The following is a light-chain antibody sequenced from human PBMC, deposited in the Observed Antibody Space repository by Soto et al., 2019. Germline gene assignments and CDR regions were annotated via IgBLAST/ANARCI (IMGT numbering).Light chain of an antibody. CDR2: LEGSGSY. V-gene: IGLV4-60*03. Sequence: QSVLTQSSSASASLGSSVKLTCTMSSGHSSYIIAWHQQQPGKAPRYLMKLEGSGSYNKGSGVPDRFSGSSSGADRYLTISILQSEDEADYYCETWDSNTWVFGGGTKVTVL. CDR1: SGHSSYI. J-gene: IGLJ3*02. CDR3: ETWDSNTWV.